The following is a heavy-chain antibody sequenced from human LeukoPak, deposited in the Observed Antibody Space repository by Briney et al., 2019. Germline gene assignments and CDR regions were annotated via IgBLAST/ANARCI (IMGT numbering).Heavy chain of an antibody. V-gene: IGHV3-7*04. Sequence: GGSLRLSCAASGFTISSYWMTWVRQAPGKGLEWVANIKQDGSENNNVVSLKGRFIISRDNAKNSLYLQMNSLRVEDTAVYYCARGITMDYWGQGTLVTVSS. CDR1: GFTISSYW. J-gene: IGHJ4*02. CDR2: IKQDGSEN. CDR3: ARGITMDY. D-gene: IGHD3-10*01.